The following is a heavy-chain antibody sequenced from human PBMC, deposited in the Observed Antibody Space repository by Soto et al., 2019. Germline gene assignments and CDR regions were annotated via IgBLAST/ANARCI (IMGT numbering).Heavy chain of an antibody. CDR3: ARTGGVPATAIPNGWFVP. V-gene: IGHV2-5*02. J-gene: IGHJ5*02. Sequence: QITLKESGPTLVKPTQTLTLTCTFSGFSLSTSGVGVGWIRQPPGKALEWLALIYWDDDKRYSPSLKSRLTITEGPSKKQVVLTMTNMDPVEAGTYYGARTGGVPATAIPNGWFVPWGQGTLVTVSS. CDR1: GFSLSTSGVG. CDR2: IYWDDDK. D-gene: IGHD2-2*02.